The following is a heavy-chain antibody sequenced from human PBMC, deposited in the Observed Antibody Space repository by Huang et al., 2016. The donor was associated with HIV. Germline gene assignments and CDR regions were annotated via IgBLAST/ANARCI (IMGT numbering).Heavy chain of an antibody. CDR2: SIPIFGTA. CDR1: GGHFSSYA. CDR3: ARVESRRYYDSSGYYY. J-gene: IGHJ4*02. Sequence: QVQLVQSGAEVKKPGSSVKVSCKASGGHFSSYAISWVRQAPGQGLEWMGGSIPIFGTANYAQKFQGRVTITADESTSTAYMELSSLRSEDTAVYYCARVESRRYYDSSGYYYWGQGTLVTVSS. D-gene: IGHD3-22*01. V-gene: IGHV1-69*01.